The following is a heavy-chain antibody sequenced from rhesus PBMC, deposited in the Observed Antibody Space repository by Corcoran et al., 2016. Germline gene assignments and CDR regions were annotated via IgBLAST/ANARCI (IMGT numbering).Heavy chain of an antibody. CDR2: IYGSSTRT. D-gene: IGHD6-31*01. CDR3: ATTPAYSSGWYGPFDY. V-gene: IGHV4S10*01. CDR1: GGSISDSYR. Sequence: QVQLQESGPGVVKPSETLSLTCAVSGGSISDSYRGSWIRQPPGKGLEWIGYIYGSSTRTNYNPSLKSRVTISKDTSKNQFSLKLSSVTAADTAVYYCATTPAYSSGWYGPFDYWGQGVLVTVSS. J-gene: IGHJ4*01.